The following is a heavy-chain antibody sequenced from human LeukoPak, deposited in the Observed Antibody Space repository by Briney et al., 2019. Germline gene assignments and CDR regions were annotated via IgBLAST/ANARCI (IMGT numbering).Heavy chain of an antibody. J-gene: IGHJ4*02. CDR1: GYTFTSYG. CDR3: ARDPRIQLYDY. CDR2: ISAYNGNT. D-gene: IGHD5-18*01. V-gene: IGHV1-18*01. Sequence: ASVKVSCTASGYTFTSYGIRWVRQAPGQGLEWMGWISAYNGNTNYAQKLQGRVTMTTDTSTSTAYMELRSLRSDDTAVYYCARDPRIQLYDYWGQGTLVTVSS.